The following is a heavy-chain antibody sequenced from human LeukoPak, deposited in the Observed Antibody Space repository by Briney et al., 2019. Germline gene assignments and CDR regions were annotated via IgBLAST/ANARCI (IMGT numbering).Heavy chain of an antibody. CDR2: VRYDGNDK. CDR1: GFTFSSYW. J-gene: IGHJ4*02. Sequence: PGGSLRLSCAASGFTFSSYWMSWVRQAPGKGLEWVAFVRYDGNDKYYADSVKGRFTISRDNSKNTVYLQMNSLRAEDTAVYYCAKAGSGWYAPYWGQGTLVTVSS. V-gene: IGHV3-30*02. CDR3: AKAGSGWYAPY. D-gene: IGHD6-19*01.